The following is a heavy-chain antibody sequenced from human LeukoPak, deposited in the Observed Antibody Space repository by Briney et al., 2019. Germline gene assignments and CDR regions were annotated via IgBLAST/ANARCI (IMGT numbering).Heavy chain of an antibody. CDR1: GGSISSYY. D-gene: IGHD3-10*01. CDR2: IYYSGST. CDR3: ARMEMVREFDY. J-gene: IGHJ4*02. V-gene: IGHV4-59*01. Sequence: SETLSLTCTVSGGSISSYYWSWIRQPPGKGLEWIGYIYYSGSTNYNPSLKSRVTISVDTSKNQFSLKLSSVTAADTAVYYCARMEMVREFDYWGQGTLVTVS.